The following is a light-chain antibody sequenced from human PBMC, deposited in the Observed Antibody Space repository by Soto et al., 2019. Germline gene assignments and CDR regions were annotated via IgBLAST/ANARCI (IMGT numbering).Light chain of an antibody. CDR1: QDISNF. V-gene: IGKV1-33*01. CDR2: DAS. Sequence: DIQMTQSPSSLSASVGDSVAITCRASQDISNFLNWYQQKPGKAPKLLTYDASDLETVVPSRFSGTGSGTDFTFTISNVQPEDTATYYCQQYDSLPFTFGPGTKVEIK. J-gene: IGKJ3*01. CDR3: QQYDSLPFT.